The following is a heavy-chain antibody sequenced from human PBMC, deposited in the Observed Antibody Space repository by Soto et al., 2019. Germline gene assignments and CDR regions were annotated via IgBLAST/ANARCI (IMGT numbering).Heavy chain of an antibody. D-gene: IGHD3-3*01. Sequence: QITLNESGPTVVRPTETLTLTCRFSGFSLTTSGVGVGWVRQSPGKAPEWLALIYWDDDKRYSESLKSRLTITKDTSKNQVVLNVANLDPTDTATYYCAHRVLRTVFGLVTTTAIYFDFWGQGAPVAVSS. CDR3: AHRVLRTVFGLVTTTAIYFDF. CDR2: IYWDDDK. J-gene: IGHJ4*02. V-gene: IGHV2-5*02. CDR1: GFSLTTSGVG.